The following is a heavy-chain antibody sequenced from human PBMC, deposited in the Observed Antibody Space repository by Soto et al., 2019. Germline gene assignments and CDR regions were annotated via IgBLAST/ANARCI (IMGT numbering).Heavy chain of an antibody. CDR3: TTPWHDYVWGSPGGWAFDI. Sequence: GGSLRLSCAASGFTFSNAWMNWVRQAPGKGLEWVGRIKSKTDGGTTDYAAPVKGRFTISRDDSKNTLYLQMNSLKTEDTAVYYCTTPWHDYVWGSPGGWAFDIWGQGTMVTVSS. V-gene: IGHV3-15*07. CDR2: IKSKTDGGTT. CDR1: GFTFSNAW. D-gene: IGHD3-16*01. J-gene: IGHJ3*02.